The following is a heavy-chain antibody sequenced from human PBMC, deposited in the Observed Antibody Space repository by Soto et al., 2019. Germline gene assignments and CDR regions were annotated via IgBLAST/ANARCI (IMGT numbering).Heavy chain of an antibody. D-gene: IGHD3-10*01. J-gene: IGHJ5*02. CDR1: AYTFTSYD. CDR3: ARANYGSWRSWFDP. Sequence: QVQLVQSGAEVKKPGASVKVSCKASAYTFTSYDINWMRQATGQGLEWMGWMNPNSGNTGYATKFQGRVIMTRNTPIDTAYMEMGSMTSEDTAVYFCARANYGSWRSWFDPWGQGTLVIVSS. V-gene: IGHV1-8*01. CDR2: MNPNSGNT.